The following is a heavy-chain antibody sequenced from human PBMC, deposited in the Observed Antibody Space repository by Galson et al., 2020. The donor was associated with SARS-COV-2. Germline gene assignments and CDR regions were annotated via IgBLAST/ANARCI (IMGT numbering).Heavy chain of an antibody. Sequence: ASAKVSCKVPGYTLTELSMHWVRQAPGKGLEWMGGFDPAEGETIYAQKFQGRVTMTEDTSTDTAYMELSSLRSEDTAVYYCATDRYYDFWSGYTDWGQGTLVTVSS. V-gene: IGHV1-24*01. CDR3: ATDRYYDFWSGYTD. J-gene: IGHJ4*02. CDR1: GYTLTELS. CDR2: FDPAEGET. D-gene: IGHD3-3*01.